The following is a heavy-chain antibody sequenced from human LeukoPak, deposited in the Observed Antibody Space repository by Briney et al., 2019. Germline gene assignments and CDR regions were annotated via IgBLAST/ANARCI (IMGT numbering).Heavy chain of an antibody. CDR2: IPASGGST. CDR1: GFTFSSNV. CDR3: ATRNFHYGSSGYYYYFDD. Sequence: PGGSLRLSCAASGFTFSSNVMIWVRQAPGKGLEWVSSIPASGGSTYYADSVKGRFTISRDNSKNSLYLQMNSLRAEDTAVYYCATRNFHYGSSGYYYYFDDWGQGTLVTVSS. V-gene: IGHV3-23*01. D-gene: IGHD3-22*01. J-gene: IGHJ4*02.